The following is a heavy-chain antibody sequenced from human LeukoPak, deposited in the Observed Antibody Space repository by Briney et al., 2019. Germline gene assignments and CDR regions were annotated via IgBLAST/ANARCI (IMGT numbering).Heavy chain of an antibody. Sequence: SETLSLTCTVSGGSISSYYWSWTRQPPGKGLEWIGYIYYSGSTNYNPSLKSRVTISVDTSKNQFSLKLSSVTAADTAVYYCAREVIVGATFDYWGQGTLVTVST. V-gene: IGHV4-59*01. CDR3: AREVIVGATFDY. J-gene: IGHJ4*02. CDR2: IYYSGST. CDR1: GGSISSYY. D-gene: IGHD1-26*01.